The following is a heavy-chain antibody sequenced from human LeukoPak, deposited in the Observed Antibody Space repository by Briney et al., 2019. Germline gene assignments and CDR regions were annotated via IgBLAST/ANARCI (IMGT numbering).Heavy chain of an antibody. J-gene: IGHJ4*02. V-gene: IGHV3-7*01. D-gene: IGHD1-26*01. CDR3: ASLWDGGY. Sequence: GGSLRLSCAASGFSFSSYSMTWVRQAPGKGLEWVAIIKQDGSEKYYVDSVRGRFTISRDNAKNSLSLQMNSLRVEDTAVYYCASLWDGGYWGQGTLVSVSS. CDR1: GFSFSSYS. CDR2: IKQDGSEK.